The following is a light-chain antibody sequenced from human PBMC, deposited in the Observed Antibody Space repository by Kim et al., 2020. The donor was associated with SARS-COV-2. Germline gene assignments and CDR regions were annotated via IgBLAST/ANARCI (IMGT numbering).Light chain of an antibody. CDR3: LQDYNYPWT. Sequence: AIQMTQYPSSLSASVGDRVTITCRASQGIRSDLAWYQQKPGTAPTLLIYASSGLRGGVPSRFSGSGSGTHFTLTITSLQPEDFATYYCLQDYNYPWTFGQGTKLEI. CDR2: ASS. CDR1: QGIRSD. V-gene: IGKV1-6*01. J-gene: IGKJ1*01.